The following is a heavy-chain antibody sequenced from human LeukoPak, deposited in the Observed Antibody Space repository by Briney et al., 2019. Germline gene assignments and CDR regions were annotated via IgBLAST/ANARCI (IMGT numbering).Heavy chain of an antibody. CDR3: ARQGTQGDTDAFDI. Sequence: SETLSLTCTVSGGSISSSSYYWGWIRQPPGKGLEWIGSIYYSGSTYYNPSLKSRVTISVDTSKNQFSLKLSSVTAADTAVYYCARQGTQGDTDAFDIWGQGTMVTVSS. CDR2: IYYSGST. D-gene: IGHD1-7*01. J-gene: IGHJ3*02. V-gene: IGHV4-39*01. CDR1: GGSISSSSYY.